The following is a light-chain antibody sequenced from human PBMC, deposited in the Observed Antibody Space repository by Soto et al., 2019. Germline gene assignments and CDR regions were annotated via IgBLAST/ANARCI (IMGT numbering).Light chain of an antibody. CDR2: DVS. V-gene: IGLV2-14*01. J-gene: IGLJ2*01. Sequence: QSALTQPASVSGSPGQSITISCTGTSSDVGGYNYVSWYQQHPGKAPKLMIYDVSNRPSGVSNRFSGSKSGNTAALTISGLQAEDEADDYCSSYTSSRTIDVVFGGGTKVTVL. CDR3: SSYTSSRTIDVV. CDR1: SSDVGGYNY.